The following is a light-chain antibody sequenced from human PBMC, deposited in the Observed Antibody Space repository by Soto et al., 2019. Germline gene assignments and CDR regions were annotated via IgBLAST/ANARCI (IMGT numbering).Light chain of an antibody. CDR1: SSNIGTYY. V-gene: IGLV1-47*01. CDR3: ATWDDGLRAYV. Sequence: QSVPTHPPSASGTPGQRVTISCSGSSSNIGTYYVDWYQQLPGTAPKLLIHRNGQRPSGVPDRFSGSKSGTSASLAITGLRSEDEADYYCATWDDGLRAYVIGAGTKVTVL. J-gene: IGLJ1*01. CDR2: RNG.